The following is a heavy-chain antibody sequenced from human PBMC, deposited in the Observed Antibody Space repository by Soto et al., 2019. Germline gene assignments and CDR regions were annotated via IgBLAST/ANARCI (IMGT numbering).Heavy chain of an antibody. CDR2: INTYTGNT. V-gene: IGHV1-18*01. D-gene: IGHD3-16*01. CDR1: GYTFTRYG. Sequence: QVQLVQSGAEVKNPGASVKVSCKASGYTFTRYGIGWARQAPGQGLEWMGWINTYTGNTHYAQNVLGRVTLTTDTSTSTGYMELRSLRSNNTAIYYCAMVDVYVTPSPQDVWGQGTTVIVSS. CDR3: AMVDVYVTPSPQDV. J-gene: IGHJ6*02.